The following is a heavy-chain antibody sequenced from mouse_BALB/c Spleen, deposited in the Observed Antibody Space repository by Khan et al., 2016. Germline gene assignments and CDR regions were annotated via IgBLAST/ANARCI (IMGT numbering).Heavy chain of an antibody. J-gene: IGHJ4*01. V-gene: IGHV9-3*02. D-gene: IGHD4-1*01. CDR3: ESEDWDGAMDY. CDR2: INTNTGEQ. CDR1: GYTFTNYG. Sequence: QIQLVQSGPELKKPGETVKISCKASGYTFTNYGMNWVKQAPGKGLKWMGWINTNTGEQTYAEEFKGRFAFSLETSTSTACLQINNQNDEDTSTYFCESEDWDGAMDYWGQGTSVTVSS.